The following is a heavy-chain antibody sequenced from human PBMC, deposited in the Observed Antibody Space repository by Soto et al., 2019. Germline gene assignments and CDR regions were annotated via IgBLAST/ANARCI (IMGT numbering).Heavy chain of an antibody. J-gene: IGHJ5*02. CDR1: GYTFPSYD. CDR3: AREHYGNSAWFDP. D-gene: IGHD3-10*01. V-gene: IGHV1-8*01. Sequence: QVQLVQSGAEVKKPGASVKVSCKASGYTFPSYDINWVRQATGQGLEWMGWMNPNSGNTGYAQKFQGRVTMTRNTSISTADMEVSSLRSEDTAGYYCAREHYGNSAWFDPWGQGTLVTVSS. CDR2: MNPNSGNT.